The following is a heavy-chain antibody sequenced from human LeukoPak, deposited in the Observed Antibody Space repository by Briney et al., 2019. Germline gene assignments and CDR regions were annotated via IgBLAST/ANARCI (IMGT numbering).Heavy chain of an antibody. Sequence: SETLSLTCTVSGGSISSYYWSWIRQPPGKGLEWIGYIYYSGSTNYNPSLKSRVTISVDTSKNQFSLKLSSVTAADTAVYYCARGMGSSSWYSAFDYWGQGTLVTVSS. CDR1: GGSISSYY. V-gene: IGHV4-59*01. J-gene: IGHJ4*02. CDR3: ARGMGSSSWYSAFDY. D-gene: IGHD6-13*01. CDR2: IYYSGST.